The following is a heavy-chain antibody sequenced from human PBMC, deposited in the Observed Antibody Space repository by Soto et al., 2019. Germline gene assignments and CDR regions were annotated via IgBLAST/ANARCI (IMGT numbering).Heavy chain of an antibody. Sequence: PGGSLRLSCAASGFTFDDYAMHWVRQAPGKGLEWVSGISWNSGSIGYADSVKGRFTISRDNAKNSLYLQMNSLRAEDTALYYCAKDQVEMATNPEYWGQGTLVTVSS. CDR1: GFTFDDYA. J-gene: IGHJ4*02. D-gene: IGHD5-12*01. CDR2: ISWNSGSI. CDR3: AKDQVEMATNPEY. V-gene: IGHV3-9*01.